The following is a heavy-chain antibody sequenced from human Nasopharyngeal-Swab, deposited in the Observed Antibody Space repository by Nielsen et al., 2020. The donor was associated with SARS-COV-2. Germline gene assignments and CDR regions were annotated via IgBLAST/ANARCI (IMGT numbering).Heavy chain of an antibody. Sequence: SETLSLTCTVSGFSITSGYYWGWIRQPPGQGPEYIGSIFRSGDVRYSPSLSSRVTMSVDTSKNQMSLRLRSATAADTAMYYCARLGYGDYEADYWGQGILVTVFS. V-gene: IGHV4-38-2*02. J-gene: IGHJ4*02. D-gene: IGHD2-21*02. CDR3: ARLGYGDYEADY. CDR1: GFSITSGYY. CDR2: IFRSGDV.